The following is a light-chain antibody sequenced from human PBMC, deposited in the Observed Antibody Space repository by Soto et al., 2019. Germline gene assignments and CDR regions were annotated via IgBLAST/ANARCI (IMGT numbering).Light chain of an antibody. CDR2: EVT. V-gene: IGLV2-14*01. J-gene: IGLJ3*02. CDR3: SSYASDITHV. CDR1: SSDIGAYNY. Sequence: QSVLTQPASVSGSPGQSITISCTGTSSDIGAYNYVSWYRQHPGEAPKLIIYEVTHQPSGISSRFSGSKSGNTASLTISGLQAEDEADYYCSSYASDITHVFGGGTQLTVL.